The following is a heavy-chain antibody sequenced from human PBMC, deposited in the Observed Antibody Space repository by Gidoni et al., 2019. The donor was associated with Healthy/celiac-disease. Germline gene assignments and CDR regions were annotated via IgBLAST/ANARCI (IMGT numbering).Heavy chain of an antibody. CDR3: ARANYDSSGYYLFDAFDI. V-gene: IGHV3-33*01. Sequence: QVQLVESGGGVVQPGRSLRLSCAASGFTFSSYGMHWVRQAPGKGLGWVAVIWYDGSNKYYADSVKGRFTISRDNSKNTLYLQMNSLRAEDTAVYYCARANYDSSGYYLFDAFDIWGQGTMVTVSS. J-gene: IGHJ3*02. CDR2: IWYDGSNK. CDR1: GFTFSSYG. D-gene: IGHD3-22*01.